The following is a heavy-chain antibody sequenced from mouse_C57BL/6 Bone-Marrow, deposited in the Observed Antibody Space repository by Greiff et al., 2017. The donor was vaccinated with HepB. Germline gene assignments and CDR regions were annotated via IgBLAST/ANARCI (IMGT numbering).Heavy chain of an antibody. Sequence: QVQLQQPGAELVKPGASVKLSCKASGYTFTSYWMHWVKQRPGQGLEWIGMIHPNSGSTNYNEKFKSKATLTVDKSSSTAYMQLSSLTSEDSAVYYCARGTTVRYAMDYWGQGTSVTVSS. CDR1: GYTFTSYW. V-gene: IGHV1-64*01. J-gene: IGHJ4*01. CDR2: IHPNSGST. CDR3: ARGTTVRYAMDY. D-gene: IGHD1-1*01.